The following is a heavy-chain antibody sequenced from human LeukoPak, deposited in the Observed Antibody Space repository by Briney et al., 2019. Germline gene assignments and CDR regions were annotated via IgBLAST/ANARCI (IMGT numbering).Heavy chain of an antibody. Sequence: PGGSLRLSCAASGFTFSSYWMHWVRQAPGKGLVWVSRINSDGRRTNYADSVKGRFTISRDNAKNTLYLQMNSLRAEDTAVYYCVRDLGYSSGWSFDYWGQGTLVTVSS. CDR2: INSDGRRT. D-gene: IGHD6-19*01. CDR1: GFTFSSYW. J-gene: IGHJ4*02. V-gene: IGHV3-74*01. CDR3: VRDLGYSSGWSFDY.